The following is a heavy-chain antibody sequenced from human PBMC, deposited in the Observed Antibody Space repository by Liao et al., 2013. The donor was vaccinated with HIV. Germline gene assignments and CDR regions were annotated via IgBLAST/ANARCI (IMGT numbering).Heavy chain of an antibody. Sequence: QVQLQESGPGLVKPSQTLSLTCTVSGGSISSGDHYWSWIRQPPGKGLEWIGYIYYSGSAYYNPSLKSRVTISVDTSKNQFSLKLSSVTAADTAVYYCARVDQYYDYWRGYENWFDPWGQGTLVTVSS. CDR2: IYYSGSA. V-gene: IGHV4-30-4*08. D-gene: IGHD3-3*01. J-gene: IGHJ5*02. CDR3: ARVDQYYDYWRGYENWFDP. CDR1: GGSISSGDHY.